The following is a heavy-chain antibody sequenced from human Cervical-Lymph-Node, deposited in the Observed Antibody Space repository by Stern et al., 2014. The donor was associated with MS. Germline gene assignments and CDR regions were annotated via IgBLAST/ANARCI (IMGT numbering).Heavy chain of an antibody. V-gene: IGHV5-51*01. Sequence: EVQLEESGAEVKKPGESLKISCRTSGYTFSNFWIGWVRQMPGKGMEWLGVIYPADSDTTYSPSFQGQVTISADDSISTAYLQWRSLKASDTAMYYCVRRRDSAGYDTFDLWGQGTMLIVSS. CDR3: VRRRDSAGYDTFDL. J-gene: IGHJ3*01. CDR2: IYPADSDT. CDR1: GYTFSNFW. D-gene: IGHD3-22*01.